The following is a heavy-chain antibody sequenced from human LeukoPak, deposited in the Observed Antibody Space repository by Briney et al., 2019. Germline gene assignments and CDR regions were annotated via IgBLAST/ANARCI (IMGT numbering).Heavy chain of an antibody. Sequence: GGSLILSCAVSVFTFNKYLMNWVRQAPGKGLEWISNIRDDTDGTTYADSVKSRFTISRDNAKNSVYLQINSLRADDTAIYYCVRELNWAFDFWGQGTLVTLSS. CDR1: VFTFNKYL. J-gene: IGHJ4*02. CDR3: VRELNWAFDF. CDR2: IRDDTDGT. V-gene: IGHV3-48*01. D-gene: IGHD3-16*01.